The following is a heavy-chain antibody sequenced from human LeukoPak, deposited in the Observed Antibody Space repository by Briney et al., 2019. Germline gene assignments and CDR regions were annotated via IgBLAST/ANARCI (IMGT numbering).Heavy chain of an antibody. D-gene: IGHD4-17*01. Sequence: GGSLRLSCTASGFTFSTYSMNWVRQAPGKGLEWVSVIYSGGSTYYADSVKGRFTISRDNSKNTLYLQMNSLRAEDTAVYYCARGHDYGEYYFDYWGQGTLVTVSS. CDR1: GFTFSTYS. CDR2: IYSGGST. CDR3: ARGHDYGEYYFDY. V-gene: IGHV3-66*01. J-gene: IGHJ4*02.